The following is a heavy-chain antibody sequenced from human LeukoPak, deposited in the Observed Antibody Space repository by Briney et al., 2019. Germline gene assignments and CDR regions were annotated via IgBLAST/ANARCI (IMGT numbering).Heavy chain of an antibody. CDR1: GFTFSDYY. J-gene: IGHJ3*02. Sequence: GGSLRLSCAASGFTFSDYYMSWIRQAPGKGLEWVSYISSSGSTIYYADSVKGRFTIYRDNAKNSLYLQMNSLRAEDTAVYYCARDMSPEHDAFDIWGQGTMVTVSS. D-gene: IGHD1/OR15-1a*01. CDR2: ISSSGSTI. V-gene: IGHV3-11*01. CDR3: ARDMSPEHDAFDI.